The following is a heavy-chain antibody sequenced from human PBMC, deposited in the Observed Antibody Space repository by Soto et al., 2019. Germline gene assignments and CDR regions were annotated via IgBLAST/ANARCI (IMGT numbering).Heavy chain of an antibody. J-gene: IGHJ4*02. CDR1: GFTCDGYA. D-gene: IGHD4-4*01. V-gene: IGHV3-9*01. CDR2: ISWNSGSI. CDR3: ARAAPFHHGGNSGFDC. Sequence: GWSLILAGAASGFTCDGYAMRWVRESPAEGLECVSGISWNSGSIGYADSVKGRFTISRDNAKNSVYLQMNSLRPADAAVYYCARAAPFHHGGNSGFDCWGQGTLVPVSP.